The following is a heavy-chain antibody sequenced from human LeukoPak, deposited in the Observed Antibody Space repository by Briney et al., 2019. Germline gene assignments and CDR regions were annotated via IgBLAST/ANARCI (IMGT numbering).Heavy chain of an antibody. CDR3: ARAYCGGDCYDAFDI. CDR2: ISYDGSNK. J-gene: IGHJ3*02. Sequence: GGSLRLSCAASVFTFSSYSMNWVRQAPGKGLEWVAVISYDGSNKYYADSVKGRFTISRDNSKNTLYLQMNSLRAEDTAVYYCARAYCGGDCYDAFDIWGQGTMVTVSS. D-gene: IGHD2-21*02. CDR1: VFTFSSYS. V-gene: IGHV3-30*03.